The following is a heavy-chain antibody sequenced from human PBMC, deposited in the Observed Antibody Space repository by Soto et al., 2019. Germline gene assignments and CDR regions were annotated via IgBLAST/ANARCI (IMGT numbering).Heavy chain of an antibody. CDR2: IYYSGST. Sequence: QVQLQESGPGLVKPSQTLSLTCTVSGGSISSGGYYWSWIRQHPGKGLEWIGYIYYSGSTYYNPSLKSRVDISVDTSKNQFSLKLSSVTIADTAVYYCARDFGAIASAGTNAFDISGQGTMVTVSS. J-gene: IGHJ3*02. V-gene: IGHV4-31*03. D-gene: IGHD6-13*01. CDR1: GGSISSGGYY. CDR3: ARDFGAIASAGTNAFDI.